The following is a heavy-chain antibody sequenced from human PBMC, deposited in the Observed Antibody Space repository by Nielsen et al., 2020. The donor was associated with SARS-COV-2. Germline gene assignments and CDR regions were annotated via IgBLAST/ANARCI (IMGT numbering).Heavy chain of an antibody. Sequence: SETLSLTCAVSGDSVSSNDWWTWVRQSPGKGLEWIGEVSHSGSTNYNPSLKSRVTLSMDKSKNQFSLRLTSVSAADTADYFCARGDLVVVPSPLLGLGPIFYYFYLDVWGKGTTVIVSS. CDR3: ARGDLVVVPSPLLGLGPIFYYFYLDV. D-gene: IGHD2-2*02. CDR2: VSHSGST. J-gene: IGHJ6*03. V-gene: IGHV4-4*02. CDR1: GDSVSSNDW.